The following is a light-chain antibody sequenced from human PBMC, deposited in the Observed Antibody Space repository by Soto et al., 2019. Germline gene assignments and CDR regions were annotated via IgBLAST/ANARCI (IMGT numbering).Light chain of an antibody. V-gene: IGLV1-40*01. CDR2: ENT. CDR3: QSYDNRLSAVV. Sequence: QSVLTQPSSVSGAPGQRVTISCTGSSSNIGSHFDVHWYQQLPGTAPKLLIYENTNRPSGVPDRFSGSKSGTSASLAITGLQTEDEAYYYCQSYDNRLSAVVFGGGTKLTVL. CDR1: SSNIGSHFD. J-gene: IGLJ2*01.